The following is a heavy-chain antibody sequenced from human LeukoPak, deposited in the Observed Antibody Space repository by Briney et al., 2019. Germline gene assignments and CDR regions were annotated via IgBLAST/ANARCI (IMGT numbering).Heavy chain of an antibody. J-gene: IGHJ4*02. V-gene: IGHV3-9*01. CDR3: AKDYYASGSYYNYFDY. CDR2: ISWNSGSI. D-gene: IGHD3-10*01. Sequence: GRSLRLSCAASGFTFDDYAMHWVRQAPGKGLEWVSGISWNSGSIDYSDSVKGRFTISRDNAKNSLYLQMNSLRAEDTAFYYCAKDYYASGSYYNYFDYWGQGTLVTVSS. CDR1: GFTFDDYA.